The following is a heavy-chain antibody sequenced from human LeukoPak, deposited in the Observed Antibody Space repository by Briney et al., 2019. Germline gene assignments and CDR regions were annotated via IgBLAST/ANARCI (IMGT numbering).Heavy chain of an antibody. V-gene: IGHV1-2*02. CDR2: INPNSGAR. J-gene: IGHJ4*02. CDR1: GYTFTGYF. CDR3: TRVGVGIVPFDY. Sequence: AASVKVSCKASGYTFTGYFMHWVRQAPGQGLEWMGWINPNSGARNYAQKFQDRVTLTTDTSISTAYMELRRLRSDDTAVYYCTRVGVGIVPFDYWGQGTLVTVSS. D-gene: IGHD2-15*01.